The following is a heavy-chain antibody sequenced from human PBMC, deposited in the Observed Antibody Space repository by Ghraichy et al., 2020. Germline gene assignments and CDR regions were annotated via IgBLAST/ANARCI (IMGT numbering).Heavy chain of an antibody. CDR3: ARDDVRAVVVASSGFDH. CDR1: GYTFTSYG. V-gene: IGHV1-18*01. D-gene: IGHD2-15*01. CDR2: ISAYNGNT. Sequence: ASVKVSCKASGYTFTSYGISWVRQAPGQGLEWMGWISAYNGNTNYAQKLQDRVTMTTDTSTSTAYMELRSLRSDDTAVYYCARDDVRAVVVASSGFDHWGQGTLVTVSS. J-gene: IGHJ4*02.